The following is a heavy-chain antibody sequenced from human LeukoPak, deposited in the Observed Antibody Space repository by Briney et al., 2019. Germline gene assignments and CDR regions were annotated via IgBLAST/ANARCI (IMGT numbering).Heavy chain of an antibody. J-gene: IGHJ3*02. CDR3: VRPLGSKNGFDI. D-gene: IGHD1-26*01. V-gene: IGHV4-59*08. CDR2: IHYSGST. CDR1: GGSIANYY. Sequence: SETLSLTCTVSGGSIANYYWTWIRQPPGKGHEWIGCIHYSGSTNYNPSVKSRVSMSLDTSKNQFSLQLNSVTAADTAVYYCVRPLGSKNGFDIWGQGTLVTVS.